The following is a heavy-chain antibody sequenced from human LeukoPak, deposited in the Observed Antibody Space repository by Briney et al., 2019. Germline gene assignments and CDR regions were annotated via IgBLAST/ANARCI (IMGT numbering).Heavy chain of an antibody. CDR2: ISSSGHST. Sequence: GGSLRLSCAASGFTFSSYAMHWVRQAPGKGLEYLSGISSSGHSTYYANSVKGRFTIPRDNSKNTLFLQMGSLRADDMAVYYCARGAYFDILTGSHFDCWGQGTLVTVSS. CDR1: GFTFSSYA. J-gene: IGHJ4*02. V-gene: IGHV3-64*01. D-gene: IGHD3-9*01. CDR3: ARGAYFDILTGSHFDC.